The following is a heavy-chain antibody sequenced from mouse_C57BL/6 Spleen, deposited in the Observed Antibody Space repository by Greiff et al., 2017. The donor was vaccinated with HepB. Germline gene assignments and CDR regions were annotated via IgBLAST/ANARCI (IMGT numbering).Heavy chain of an antibody. CDR2: INPSSGYT. CDR1: GYTFTSYT. V-gene: IGHV1-4*01. Sequence: QVQLKESGAELARPGASVKMSCKASGYTFTSYTMHWVKQRPGQGLEWIGYINPSSGYTKYNQKFKDKATLTADKSSSTAYMQLSSLTSEDSAVYYCARERIYYGSSSYYAMDYWGQGTSVTVSS. CDR3: ARERIYYGSSSYYAMDY. J-gene: IGHJ4*01. D-gene: IGHD1-1*01.